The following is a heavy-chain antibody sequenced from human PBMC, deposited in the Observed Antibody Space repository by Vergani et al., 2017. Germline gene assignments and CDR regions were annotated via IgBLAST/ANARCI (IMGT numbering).Heavy chain of an antibody. J-gene: IGHJ4*02. CDR1: GYTFTSYG. CDR3: ATVSRVGATTPYYFDY. V-gene: IGHV1-24*01. CDR2: FDPEDGET. Sequence: QVQLVQSGAEVKKPGASVKVSCKASGYTFTSYGISWVRQAPGKGLEWMGGFDPEDGETIYAQKFQGRVTMTEDTSTDTAYMELSSLRSEDTAVYYCATVSRVGATTPYYFDYWGQGTLVTVSS. D-gene: IGHD1-26*01.